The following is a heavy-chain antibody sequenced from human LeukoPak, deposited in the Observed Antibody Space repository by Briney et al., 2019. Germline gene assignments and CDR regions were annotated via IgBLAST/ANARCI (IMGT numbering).Heavy chain of an antibody. CDR3: ARVTGYMIEDYFDY. Sequence: SETLSLTCTVSGGSISSYYWSWVRQPPGKGLEWIGYIYYSGSTNYNPSLKSRVTISVDTSKNQFSLKLRSVTAADTAVYYCARVTGYMIEDYFDYWGQGTLITVSS. CDR1: GGSISSYY. CDR2: IYYSGST. D-gene: IGHD3-22*01. J-gene: IGHJ4*02. V-gene: IGHV4-59*01.